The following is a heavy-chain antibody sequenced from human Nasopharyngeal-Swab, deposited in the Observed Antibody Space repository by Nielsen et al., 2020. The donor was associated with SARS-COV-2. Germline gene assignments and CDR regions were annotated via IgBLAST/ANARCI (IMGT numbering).Heavy chain of an antibody. CDR3: ARIKRYSSSSGADYYYGMDV. D-gene: IGHD6-6*01. J-gene: IGHJ6*02. V-gene: IGHV2-26*01. Sequence: WIRQPPGKALERLAHIFSNDEKSSSTSLKSRLTISKDTSKSQVVLTMTNMDPVDTATYYCARIKRYSSSSGADYYYGMDVWGQGTTVTVSS. CDR2: IFSNDEK.